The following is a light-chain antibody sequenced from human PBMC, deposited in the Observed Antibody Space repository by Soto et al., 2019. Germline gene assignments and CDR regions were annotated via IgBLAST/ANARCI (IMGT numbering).Light chain of an antibody. CDR2: GAS. CDR3: QQYNDWWT. CDR1: QSVGTY. J-gene: IGKJ1*01. V-gene: IGKV3-15*01. Sequence: EIVLTQSPATLSFSPCEISTLSFRASQSVGTYLAWYQQKPGQAPRLLMYGASTRATGIPARFSGSGSGTEFTLTISSLQSEDSAVYYCQQYNDWWTFGQGTKVDIK.